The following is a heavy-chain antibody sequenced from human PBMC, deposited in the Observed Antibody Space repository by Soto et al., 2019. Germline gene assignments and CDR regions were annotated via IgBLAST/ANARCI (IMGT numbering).Heavy chain of an antibody. CDR1: VDSIPTYD. Sequence: SETLSLTGTVCVDSIPTYDCSWIRHPAWKGLEWIGRIDASGNTNYNPSLTSRVTMSIDTSKKQFSLKLTSVTAPDPAIYYCARYSHNRFQKEDMDVWGQGTT. V-gene: IGHV4-4*07. CDR2: IDASGNT. D-gene: IGHD6-13*01. CDR3: ARYSHNRFQKEDMDV. J-gene: IGHJ6*02.